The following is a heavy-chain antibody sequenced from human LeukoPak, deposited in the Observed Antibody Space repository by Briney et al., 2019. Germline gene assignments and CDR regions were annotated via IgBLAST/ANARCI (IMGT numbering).Heavy chain of an antibody. V-gene: IGHV3-21*01. J-gene: IGHJ3*02. CDR1: GFTFSSYS. D-gene: IGHD6-13*01. CDR2: ISSSSSYI. CDR3: ARVYSSSWYGRGAFDI. Sequence: PGGSLRLYCAASGFTFSSYSMNWVRQAPGKGLEWVSSISSSSSYIYYADSVKGRFTISRDNAKNSLYLQMNSLRAEDTAVYYCARVYSSSWYGRGAFDIWGQGTMVTVSS.